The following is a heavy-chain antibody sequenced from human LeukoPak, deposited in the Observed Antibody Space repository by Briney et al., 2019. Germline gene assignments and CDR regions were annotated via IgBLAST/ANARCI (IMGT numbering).Heavy chain of an antibody. CDR2: ISGSGGST. D-gene: IGHD3-22*01. J-gene: IGHJ4*02. CDR1: GFTFSSYA. V-gene: IGHV3-23*01. Sequence: GGSLRLSCAASGFTFSSYAMSWVRQAPGKGLEWVSAISGSGGSTYYADSVKGRFTISRDNSKNTLYLQMNSLRAEDTAVYYCARVVDSSGYHFDSWGQGPLVTVSS. CDR3: ARVVDSSGYHFDS.